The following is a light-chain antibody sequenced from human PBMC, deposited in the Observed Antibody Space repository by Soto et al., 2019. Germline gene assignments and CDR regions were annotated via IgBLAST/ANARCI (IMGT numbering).Light chain of an antibody. CDR2: KAS. CDR3: QHYNSYSEA. J-gene: IGKJ1*01. V-gene: IGKV1-5*03. Sequence: IQLTQSPPSLSASVGDRVTITCRASQSISNWLAWYQQKPGKAPKLLIYKASTLKSGVPSRFSGSGSGTEFTLTISSLQPDEFATYYCQHYNSYSEAFGQGTKVDIK. CDR1: QSISNW.